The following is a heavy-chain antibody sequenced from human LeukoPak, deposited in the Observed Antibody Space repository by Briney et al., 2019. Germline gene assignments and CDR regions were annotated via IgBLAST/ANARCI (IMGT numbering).Heavy chain of an antibody. CDR2: ISGSGGST. CDR1: GSTFSSYA. J-gene: IGHJ4*02. D-gene: IGHD3-10*01. CDR3: ATRMVRGVIITRAIDY. Sequence: GGSLRLSCAASGSTFSSYAMSWVRQAPGKGLEWVSAISGSGGSTYYADSVKGRFTISRDNSKNTLYLQMNSLRAEDTAVYYCATRMVRGVIITRAIDYWGQGTLVTVSS. V-gene: IGHV3-23*01.